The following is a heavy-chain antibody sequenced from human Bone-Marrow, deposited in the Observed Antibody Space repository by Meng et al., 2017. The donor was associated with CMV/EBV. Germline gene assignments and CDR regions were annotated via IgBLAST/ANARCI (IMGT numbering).Heavy chain of an antibody. V-gene: IGHV3-30-3*01. CDR2: ISYDGSNK. CDR1: GFTFSSYA. D-gene: IGHD6-13*01. CDR3: ARDGAIAAGGTGDY. Sequence: GESLKISCAASGFTFSSYAMHWVRQAPGKGLEWVAVISYDGSNKYYADSVKGRFTISRDNSNNTLYLQMNSLRSEDTAGHYCARDGAIAAGGTGDYWGQGTLVTVSS. J-gene: IGHJ4*02.